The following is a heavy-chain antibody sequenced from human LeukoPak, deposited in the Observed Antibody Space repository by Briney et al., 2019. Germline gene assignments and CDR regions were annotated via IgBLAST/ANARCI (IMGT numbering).Heavy chain of an antibody. CDR2: IYWDDDK. D-gene: IGHD1-26*01. Sequence: SGPTPVNPTQTLTLTCTFSGFLLSTSGVGVGWIRQPPGKALEWLALIYWDDDKRYSPSLKSRITITKDTSKNQVVLVMTNLDPVDTATYYCAHRAIGSHFEYWGQGTLVTVSS. CDR1: GFLLSTSGVG. J-gene: IGHJ4*02. CDR3: AHRAIGSHFEY. V-gene: IGHV2-5*02.